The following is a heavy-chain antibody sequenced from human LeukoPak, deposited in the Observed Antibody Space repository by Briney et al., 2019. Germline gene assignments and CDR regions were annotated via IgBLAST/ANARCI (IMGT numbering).Heavy chain of an antibody. V-gene: IGHV3-30*02. CDR2: IRFDGIDK. CDR3: AKDSRSSSAWYGYFDY. J-gene: IGHJ4*02. Sequence: GGSLRLSCAASGFAFSSYGMQWVRQAPGKGLGWVAFIRFDGIDKYYVDSVEGRFTVSRDNSKNTLYLQMNSLRDEDTAVYYCAKDSRSSSAWYGYFDYWGQGTLVTVSS. D-gene: IGHD6-19*01. CDR1: GFAFSSYG.